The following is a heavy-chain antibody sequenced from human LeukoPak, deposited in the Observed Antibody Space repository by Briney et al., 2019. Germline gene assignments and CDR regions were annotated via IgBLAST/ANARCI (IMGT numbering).Heavy chain of an antibody. CDR3: AKDPRAWIQLWSEEGETGGIW. D-gene: IGHD5-18*01. Sequence: GGSLRLSCAASGFTFSSYGKHWVRQAPGKGLEWVAVISYDGSNKYYADSVKGRFTISRDNSKNTLYLQMNSLRAEDTAVYYCAKDPRAWIQLWSEEGETGGIWWGQGTLVTVSP. V-gene: IGHV3-30*18. CDR1: GFTFSSYG. J-gene: IGHJ4*02. CDR2: ISYDGSNK.